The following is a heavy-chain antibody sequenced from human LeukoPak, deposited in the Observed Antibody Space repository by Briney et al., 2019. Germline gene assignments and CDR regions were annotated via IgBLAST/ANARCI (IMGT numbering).Heavy chain of an antibody. CDR3: ARSAPPDNWNDLRYYYPMDV. Sequence: GESLKISCKGSGYKFTDCWIGWVRQIPGKGLEWMGIIYPGDSDTTYSPSFQGQVTISAEEPINTAYLQWSSLKASDTAIYYCARSAPPDNWNDLRYYYPMDVWGQGTTVTVSS. CDR1: GYKFTDCW. D-gene: IGHD1-1*01. V-gene: IGHV5-51*04. CDR2: IYPGDSDT. J-gene: IGHJ6*02.